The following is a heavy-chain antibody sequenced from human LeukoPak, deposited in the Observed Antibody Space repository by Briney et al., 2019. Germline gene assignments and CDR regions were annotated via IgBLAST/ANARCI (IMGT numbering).Heavy chain of an antibody. D-gene: IGHD1-26*01. J-gene: IGHJ4*02. CDR3: ATGHHSGSYYDVDY. CDR2: FDPEDGET. V-gene: IGHV1-24*01. CDR1: GYTLTELS. Sequence: GASVKVSCKVSGYTLTELSMHWVRQAPGKGLEWMGGFDPEDGETIYAQKFQGRVTMTEDTSTDTAYMELSSLRSEDTAVYYCATGHHSGSYYDVDYWGQGTLVTVSS.